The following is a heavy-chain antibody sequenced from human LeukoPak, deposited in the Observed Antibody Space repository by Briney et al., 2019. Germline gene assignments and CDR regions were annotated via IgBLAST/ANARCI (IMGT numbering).Heavy chain of an antibody. D-gene: IGHD2-21*02. Sequence: PSETLSLTCTVSGGSISSSSYYWGWIRQPPGKGLEWIGSIYYSGSTYYNPSLKSRVTISVDTSKNQFSLKLSSVTAADTAVYYCARRPPYCGGDCLDYWGQGTLVTVSS. J-gene: IGHJ4*02. CDR2: IYYSGST. V-gene: IGHV4-39*01. CDR3: ARRPPYCGGDCLDY. CDR1: GGSISSSSYY.